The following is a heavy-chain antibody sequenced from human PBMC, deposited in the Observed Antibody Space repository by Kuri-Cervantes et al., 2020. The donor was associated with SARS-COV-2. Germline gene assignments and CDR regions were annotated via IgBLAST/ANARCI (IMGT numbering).Heavy chain of an antibody. CDR3: VRVSRGYDFWSGYHHWYFDL. D-gene: IGHD3-3*01. J-gene: IGHJ2*01. Sequence: SETLSLTCTVSGYSISSGYYWGWIRQPPGKGLEWLGSIYHRGSTYYNPSLESRVTMSVGTSKNQFSLKLSSVTAADTAVYYCVRVSRGYDFWSGYHHWYFDLWGRGTLVTVSS. V-gene: IGHV4-38-2*02. CDR2: IYHRGST. CDR1: GYSISSGYY.